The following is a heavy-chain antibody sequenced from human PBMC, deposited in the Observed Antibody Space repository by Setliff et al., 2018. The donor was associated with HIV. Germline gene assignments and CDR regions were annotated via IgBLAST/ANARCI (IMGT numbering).Heavy chain of an antibody. D-gene: IGHD3-10*01. CDR1: GGSMSSSSYY. CDR3: ARLGYVSGGFYKTPGPYYFDY. J-gene: IGHJ4*02. CDR2: IYYSGAT. Sequence: PSETLSLTCTVSGGSMSSSSYYWGWIRQTPDKGLEWIGIIYYSGATYYNPPLTSRVTISVDTSRNQFSLKLRSVTAADTAAYYCARLGYVSGGFYKTPGPYYFDYWGQGALVTVS. V-gene: IGHV4-39*01.